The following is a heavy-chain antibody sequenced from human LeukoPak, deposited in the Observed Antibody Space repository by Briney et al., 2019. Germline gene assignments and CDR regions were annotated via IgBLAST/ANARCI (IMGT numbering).Heavy chain of an antibody. V-gene: IGHV3-7*01. J-gene: IGHJ5*02. CDR1: GFTFSSYW. Sequence: GGSLRLSCAASGFTFSSYWMSWVRQAPGKGLEWVANIKKDGSEKYYVDSVKGRFIISRDNAKNSLYLQMNSLRAEDTAVYYCARDQGELPLGAWGQGTLVTVSS. CDR3: ARDQGELPLGA. CDR2: IKKDGSEK. D-gene: IGHD1-26*01.